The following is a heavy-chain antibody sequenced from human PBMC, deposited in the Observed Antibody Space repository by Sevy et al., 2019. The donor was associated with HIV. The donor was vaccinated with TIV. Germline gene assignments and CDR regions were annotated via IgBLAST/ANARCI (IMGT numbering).Heavy chain of an antibody. CDR2: IKSKVDGGTT. CDR1: GFTFSNAW. CDR3: TTRGRVADPGWIYYSGMDV. D-gene: IGHD6-19*01. J-gene: IGHJ6*02. Sequence: GGSLRLSCTASGFTFSNAWMSWVRQAPGKGLEWVGRIKSKVDGGTTDYATPVKGRFTILRDDSKNTLYLQMNSLKTEDKAVYYCTTRGRVADPGWIYYSGMDVWGQGTTVTVSS. V-gene: IGHV3-15*01.